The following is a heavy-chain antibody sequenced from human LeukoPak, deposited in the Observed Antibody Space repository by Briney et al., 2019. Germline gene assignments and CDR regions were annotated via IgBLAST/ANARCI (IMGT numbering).Heavy chain of an antibody. D-gene: IGHD6-13*01. CDR2: IKQDGSEK. CDR3: VRDLPVAAADF. CDR1: GFTFSSYW. V-gene: IGHV3-7*01. Sequence: GGSLRLSCAASGFTFSSYWMSWVREARGKGREGVANIKQDGSEKYYVDSVKGRFTISRDNAKNSLYLQMNSLRAEDTALYYCVRDLPVAAADFWGQGTLVTVSS. J-gene: IGHJ4*02.